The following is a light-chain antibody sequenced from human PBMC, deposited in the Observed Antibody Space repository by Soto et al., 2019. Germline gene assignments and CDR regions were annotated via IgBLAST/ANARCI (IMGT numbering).Light chain of an antibody. J-gene: IGLJ2*01. CDR2: GNS. CDR3: QSYDSSLSVVV. Sequence: QSVLTQPPSVSGAPGQRVTISCTGSSSNIGAGYDVHWYQQLPGTAPKLLIYGNSNRPSGVPDRFSGSKSGTSASLAITWLQAEDEVDYYCQSYDSSLSVVVFGGGTKLTVL. CDR1: SSNIGAGYD. V-gene: IGLV1-40*01.